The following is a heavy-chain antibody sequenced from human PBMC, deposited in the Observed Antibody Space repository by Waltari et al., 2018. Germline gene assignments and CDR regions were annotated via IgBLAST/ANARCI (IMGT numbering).Heavy chain of an antibody. V-gene: IGHV4-39*07. CDR1: GGSISSSSYY. CDR3: ARGERDYSHTFDY. J-gene: IGHJ4*02. D-gene: IGHD4-4*01. CDR2: IYYSGST. Sequence: QLQLQESGPGLVKPSETLSLTCTVSGGSISSSSYYWGWIRQPPGKGLEWIGSIYYSGSTYYNPSLKSRVTISVDTSKNQFSLKLSSVTAADTAVYYCARGERDYSHTFDYWGQGTLVTVSS.